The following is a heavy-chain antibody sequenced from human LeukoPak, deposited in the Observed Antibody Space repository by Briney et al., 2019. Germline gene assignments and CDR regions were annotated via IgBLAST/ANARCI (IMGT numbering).Heavy chain of an antibody. CDR2: ITTSGGST. CDR1: GFTFSSYG. J-gene: IGHJ4*02. Sequence: GGSLRLSCAASGFTFSSYGMSWVRQAPGKGLEWVSGITTSGGSTDYADSVKGRFTISRDNSKNTLYLQMNSLRAEDTAVYYCAKDLGYCSVGSCYSGGYWGQGTLVTVSS. CDR3: AKDLGYCSVGSCYSGGY. D-gene: IGHD2-15*01. V-gene: IGHV3-23*01.